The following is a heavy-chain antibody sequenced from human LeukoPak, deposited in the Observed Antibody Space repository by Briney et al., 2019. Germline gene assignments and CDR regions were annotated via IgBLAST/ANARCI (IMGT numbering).Heavy chain of an antibody. V-gene: IGHV1-18*01. CDR3: ARDHLSVVVTNDAFDI. CDR2: ISAYNGNT. Sequence: VASVKVSCKASGYTFTSYGISWVRQAPGQGLEWMGWISAYNGNTNYAQKLQGRVTMTTDTSTSTAYMELRSLRSDDTAVYYCARDHLSVVVTNDAFDIWGQGTMVTVSS. D-gene: IGHD3-22*01. CDR1: GYTFTSYG. J-gene: IGHJ3*02.